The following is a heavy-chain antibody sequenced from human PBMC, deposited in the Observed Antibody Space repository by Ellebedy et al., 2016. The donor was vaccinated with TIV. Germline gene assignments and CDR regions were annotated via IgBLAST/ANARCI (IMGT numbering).Heavy chain of an antibody. V-gene: IGHV6-1*01. J-gene: IGHJ3*02. CDR2: TYYRSKWYN. CDR3: VRGSRGAFDI. Sequence: SQTLSLTCAISGDSVSSGGPTWNWIKQSPSRGLEWLGRTYYRSKWYNEYAVSVKSRITINPDTSKNQFSLQLNSLTPEDQALYYCVRGSRGAFDIWGQGTMVTVSS. CDR1: GDSVSSGGPT.